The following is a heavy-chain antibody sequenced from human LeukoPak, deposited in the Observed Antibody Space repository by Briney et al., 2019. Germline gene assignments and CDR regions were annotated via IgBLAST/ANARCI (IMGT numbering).Heavy chain of an antibody. CDR1: GYTFTSYA. Sequence: SVKVSCKASGYTFTSYAISWVRQAPGQGLEWMGGIIPIFGTANYAQKFQGRVTITADESTSTAYMELSSLRSEDTAVYYCARDRVDPYYFDYWGQGTLVTVSS. CDR3: ARDRVDPYYFDY. D-gene: IGHD2-15*01. CDR2: IIPIFGTA. V-gene: IGHV1-69*13. J-gene: IGHJ4*02.